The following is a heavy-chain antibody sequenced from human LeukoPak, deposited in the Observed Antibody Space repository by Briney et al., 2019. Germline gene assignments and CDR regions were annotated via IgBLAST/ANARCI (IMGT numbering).Heavy chain of an antibody. CDR1: GFTFSNYG. J-gene: IGHJ3*01. CDR3: ARGFRAFDF. CDR2: VSYDRSNK. V-gene: IGHV3-30*03. Sequence: GGSLRLSCAASGFTFSNYGMHWVRQPPGKGLEWVAVVSYDRSNKYYADSVKGRFTISRDSSKNTLYLQMDSLRAEDTAVYYCARGFRAFDFWAQGTMVTVSS.